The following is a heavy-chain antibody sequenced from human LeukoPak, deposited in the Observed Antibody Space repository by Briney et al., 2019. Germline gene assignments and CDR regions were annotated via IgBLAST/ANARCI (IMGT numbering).Heavy chain of an antibody. CDR3: ARGDTRGYSYGSPTAYDY. D-gene: IGHD5-18*01. V-gene: IGHV1-69*13. J-gene: IGHJ4*02. Sequence: ASVKVSCKASGGTFSSYAISWVRQAPGQGLEWMGGIIPIFGTANYAQKFQGRVTITADESTSPAYMELSSLRSEDTAVYYCARGDTRGYSYGSPTAYDYWGQGTLVTVSS. CDR1: GGTFSSYA. CDR2: IIPIFGTA.